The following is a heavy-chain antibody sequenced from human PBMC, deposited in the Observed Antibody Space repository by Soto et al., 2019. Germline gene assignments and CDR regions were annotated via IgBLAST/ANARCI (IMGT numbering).Heavy chain of an antibody. CDR2: ISYDGSDE. V-gene: IGHV3-30*03. Sequence: GGSLRLSCAASGFIFTSYGLHWVRQAPGKGLEWVTVISYDGSDESYADSVKGRFSISRDKSKNTLYLQMNSLRGEDTAVYYCAANRGYNYYYGMDVWGQGTTVTVSS. J-gene: IGHJ6*02. D-gene: IGHD3-22*01. CDR3: AANRGYNYYYGMDV. CDR1: GFIFTSYG.